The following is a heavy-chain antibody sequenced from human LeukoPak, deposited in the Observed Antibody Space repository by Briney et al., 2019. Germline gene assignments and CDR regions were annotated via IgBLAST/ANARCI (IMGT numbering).Heavy chain of an antibody. V-gene: IGHV3-23*01. J-gene: IGHJ5*02. CDR2: ISGSGGRT. D-gene: IGHD1-26*01. CDR3: AQRSRELLT. Sequence: PGGSLRLSCAASGFTFSSYVMSWVRQAPGKGLEWVSAISGSGGRTYYADSVKGRFSISRDNSKNTLFLRMNSLRAEDTAIYYCAQRSRELLTWGQGTLVTVSS. CDR1: GFTFSSYV.